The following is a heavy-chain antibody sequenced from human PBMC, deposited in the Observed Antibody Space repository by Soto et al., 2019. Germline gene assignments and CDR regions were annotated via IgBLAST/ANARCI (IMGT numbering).Heavy chain of an antibody. D-gene: IGHD1-1*01. Sequence: QLQLVQSGAEVKKPGASVKVSCKASGYTFTSYGVSWVRQAPGQGLKWMGWISAYNGNTNYTQKLQDRVTMTTDTSTSTAYMELRSLRSDDTAIYYCARAGTIHYCGMDVWGQGTTVTVSS. CDR2: ISAYNGNT. J-gene: IGHJ6*02. CDR1: GYTFTSYG. CDR3: ARAGTIHYCGMDV. V-gene: IGHV1-18*01.